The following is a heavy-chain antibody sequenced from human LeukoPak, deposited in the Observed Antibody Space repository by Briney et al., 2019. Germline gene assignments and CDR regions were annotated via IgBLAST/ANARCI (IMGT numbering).Heavy chain of an antibody. CDR3: ARARSGYDILTGYYSYYFDY. D-gene: IGHD3-9*01. CDR1: GGSFSGYY. J-gene: IGHJ4*02. V-gene: IGHV4-59*01. Sequence: SETLSLTCAVYGGSFSGYYWSWIRQPPGKGLEWMGYIYYSGSTNYNPSLKRRVTISVDTSKKQFSLKLSSVTAADTAVYYCARARSGYDILTGYYSYYFDYWGQGTLVTVSS. CDR2: IYYSGST.